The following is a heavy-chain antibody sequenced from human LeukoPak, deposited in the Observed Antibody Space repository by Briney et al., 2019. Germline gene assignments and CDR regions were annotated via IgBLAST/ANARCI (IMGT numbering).Heavy chain of an antibody. V-gene: IGHV4-34*01. D-gene: IGHD3-22*01. Sequence: PSETLSLTCAVYGGSFSGYYWSWIRQPPGKGLEWIGEINHSGSTNYNPSLKSRVTISVDTSKNQFSLKLISVTAADTAVYYCARVDGSGRDDAFDIWGQGTMVTVSS. CDR2: INHSGST. CDR1: GGSFSGYY. J-gene: IGHJ3*02. CDR3: ARVDGSGRDDAFDI.